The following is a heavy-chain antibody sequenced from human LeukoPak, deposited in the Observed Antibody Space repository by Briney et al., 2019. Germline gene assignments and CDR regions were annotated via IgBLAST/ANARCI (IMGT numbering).Heavy chain of an antibody. D-gene: IGHD6-19*01. Sequence: GESLKISRAVSGFTFSNYAMHWVRQAPGKGLEWVAVIWSDGSNKYYADSVKGRFTISRDNSKNTLYLQMHSLRAEDTAVYYCASPSSGQSFDIWGQGTMVTVSS. CDR3: ASPSSGQSFDI. J-gene: IGHJ3*02. CDR2: IWSDGSNK. V-gene: IGHV3-33*01. CDR1: GFTFSNYA.